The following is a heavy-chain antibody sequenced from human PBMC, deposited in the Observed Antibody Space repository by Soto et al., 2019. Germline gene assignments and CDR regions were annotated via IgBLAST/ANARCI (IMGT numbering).Heavy chain of an antibody. V-gene: IGHV3-21*01. Sequence: LXLXCAASGFTFSLXSMNWVHHAPGKGLEWVSSISSSSSYIYYADSVKGRFTISRDNARNSLYLQMNSLRAEDTAVYYCARETSGPKRGFDYWGQGTLVTVSS. CDR2: ISSSSSYI. J-gene: IGHJ4*02. D-gene: IGHD5-12*01. CDR3: ARETSGPKRGFDY. CDR1: GFTFSLXS.